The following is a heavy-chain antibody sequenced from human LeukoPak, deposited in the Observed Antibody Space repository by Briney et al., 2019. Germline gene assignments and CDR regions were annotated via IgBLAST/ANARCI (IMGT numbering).Heavy chain of an antibody. D-gene: IGHD6-25*01. CDR1: GGSISSGGYY. V-gene: IGHV4-31*03. J-gene: IGHJ2*01. CDR3: ASSPKAAYWYFDL. Sequence: SETLSLTCTVSGGSISSGGYYWSWIRQHPGKGLEWIGYIYYSGSTYYNPSLKSRVTISVDTSKNQFSLKLSSVTAADTAVYYCASSPKAAYWYFDLWGRGTLVTVSS. CDR2: IYYSGST.